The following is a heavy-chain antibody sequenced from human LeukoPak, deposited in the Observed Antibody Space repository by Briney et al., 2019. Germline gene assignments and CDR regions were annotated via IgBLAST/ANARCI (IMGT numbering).Heavy chain of an antibody. D-gene: IGHD6-13*01. CDR1: GFTFSNYW. CDR2: IYSGGTT. CDR3: ARDAVGIYRIIDY. J-gene: IGHJ4*02. Sequence: GGSLRLSCAASGFTFSNYWMSWVRQAPGKGLEWVSVIYSGGTTYYADSVKGRFTISRDNSKNTLYLQMNSLRAEDTAVYYCARDAVGIYRIIDYWGQGTLVTVSS. V-gene: IGHV3-66*01.